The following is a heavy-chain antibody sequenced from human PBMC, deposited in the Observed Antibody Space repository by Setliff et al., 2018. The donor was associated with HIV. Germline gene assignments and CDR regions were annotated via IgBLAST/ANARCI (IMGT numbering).Heavy chain of an antibody. D-gene: IGHD6-19*01. CDR1: GGSFSNYC. V-gene: IGHV4-59*08. CDR2: IYSSGST. CDR3: ARQGGSGWSFDY. Sequence: SETLSLTCTVSGGSFSNYCWNWIRQSPGKGLEWIGRIYSSGSTNYNPSLKSRVTISVDTSKNQFSLKLSSVTAADTAVYYCARQGGSGWSFDYWGQGTLVTVSS. J-gene: IGHJ4*02.